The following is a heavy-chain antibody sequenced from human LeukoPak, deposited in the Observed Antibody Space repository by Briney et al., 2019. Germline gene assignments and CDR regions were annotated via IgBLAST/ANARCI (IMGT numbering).Heavy chain of an antibody. J-gene: IGHJ4*02. CDR3: ARENNADY. D-gene: IGHD1/OR15-1a*01. CDR1: GFTFSNYA. CDR2: ISYDGRKK. Sequence: GGSLRLACAASGFTFSNYAMHWVRQAPGKGLEWVAVISYDGRKKYIADSVKGRFTISRDNSKNTLYLQMNSLTAEDTADYYFARENNADYWGQGSLVSVSS. V-gene: IGHV3-30*04.